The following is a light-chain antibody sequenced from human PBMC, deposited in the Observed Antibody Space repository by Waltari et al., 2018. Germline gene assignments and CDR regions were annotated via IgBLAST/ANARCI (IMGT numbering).Light chain of an antibody. CDR3: QQYGSSPYT. Sequence: EIVLTQSPGTLSLSPGERVTLSCRASQSVSSNYLAWYQQKPGQAPRLLIFSASNRATAIPDRFSGSGSGTDFTLTISRLEPEDFAVYYCQQYGSSPYTFGQGTKLEIK. J-gene: IGKJ2*01. CDR2: SAS. V-gene: IGKV3-20*01. CDR1: QSVSSNY.